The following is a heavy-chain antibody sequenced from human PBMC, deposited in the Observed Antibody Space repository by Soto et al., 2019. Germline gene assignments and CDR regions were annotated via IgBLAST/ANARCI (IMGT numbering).Heavy chain of an antibody. J-gene: IGHJ6*02. V-gene: IGHV3-23*01. CDR3: ANSIVGAYDSSGYYQNYPSDYYYYGMDV. CDR2: ISGSGGST. CDR1: GFTFSSYA. Sequence: GGSLRLSCASSGFTFSSYAMSWVRQAPGKGLEWVSAISGSGGSTYYADSVKDRFTISRDNSKNTLYLQMNSLRAEDTAVYYCANSIVGAYDSSGYYQNYPSDYYYYGMDVWGQGTTVTVSS. D-gene: IGHD3-22*01.